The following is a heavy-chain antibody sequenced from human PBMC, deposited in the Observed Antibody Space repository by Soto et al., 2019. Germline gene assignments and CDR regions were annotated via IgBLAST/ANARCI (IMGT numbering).Heavy chain of an antibody. D-gene: IGHD2-2*01. J-gene: IGHJ6*02. CDR3: AGASPLTVTCGSVSCPRMDV. Sequence: QVQLVQSGAEVKKPGSPVKVSCKASGGTFSSYAISWVRQAPGQGLEWMGGILPIFGTANYARKFQGRVTITADRSTSTAYMELSSLRSEDTAVYYCAGASPLTVTCGSVSCPRMDVWGQGTTVTVSS. CDR1: GGTFSSYA. V-gene: IGHV1-69*06. CDR2: ILPIFGTA.